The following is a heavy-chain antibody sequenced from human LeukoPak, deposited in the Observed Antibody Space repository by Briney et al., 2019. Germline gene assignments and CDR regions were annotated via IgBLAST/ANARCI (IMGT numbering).Heavy chain of an antibody. CDR2: INWNGGST. V-gene: IGHV3-20*04. Sequence: GGSLRLSCAASGFPFDDYGMSWVRRAPGKGREGVAGINWNGGSTGYADSVKGRFTISRDNAKNSLYLLMNSLRAEDTALYYCARDHCSSTSCYASLDYYYGMDVWGQGTTVTVSS. CDR3: ARDHCSSTSCYASLDYYYGMDV. D-gene: IGHD2-2*01. CDR1: GFPFDDYG. J-gene: IGHJ6*02.